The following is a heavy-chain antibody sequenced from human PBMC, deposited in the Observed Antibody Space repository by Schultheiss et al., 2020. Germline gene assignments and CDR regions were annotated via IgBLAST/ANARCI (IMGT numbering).Heavy chain of an antibody. CDR1: GGSISSYY. D-gene: IGHD3-3*02. CDR3: ARGRHFMDV. V-gene: IGHV4-4*07. J-gene: IGHJ6*02. Sequence: SETLSLTCTVSGGSISSYYWSWIRQPPGKGLEWIGRVYSGGSTNYNPSLKSRVTISVDTSKNQFSLKLSSVTAADTAVYYCARGRHFMDVWGQGTTVTVSS. CDR2: VYSGGST.